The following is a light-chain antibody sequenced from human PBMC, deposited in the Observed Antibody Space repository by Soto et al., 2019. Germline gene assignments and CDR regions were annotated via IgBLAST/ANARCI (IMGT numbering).Light chain of an antibody. J-gene: IGKJ2*01. Sequence: DIQMTQSPSTLSASVGDGVTITCRASQSIGSGLAWYQQKPGKAPKLLIYKATNLQTGVPSRFSGSGAGTEWSRTISSLQPVDSATYHCQQYTEFPYTVGQGNKADIK. V-gene: IGKV1-5*03. CDR3: QQYTEFPYT. CDR2: KAT. CDR1: QSIGSG.